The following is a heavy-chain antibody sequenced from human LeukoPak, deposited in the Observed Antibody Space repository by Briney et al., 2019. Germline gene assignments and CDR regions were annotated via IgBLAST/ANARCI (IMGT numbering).Heavy chain of an antibody. V-gene: IGHV3-23*01. CDR2: ISGSGGST. CDR3: AKGSIAAAAPYYFDY. CDR1: GFTFSSYA. Sequence: GGSLRLSCAASGFTFSSYAMSWVRQAPGKGLEWVSAISGSGGSTYYADSVKGRFTISRDNSKYTLYLQMNSLRAEDTAVYYCAKGSIAAAAPYYFDYWGQGTLVTVSS. D-gene: IGHD6-13*01. J-gene: IGHJ4*02.